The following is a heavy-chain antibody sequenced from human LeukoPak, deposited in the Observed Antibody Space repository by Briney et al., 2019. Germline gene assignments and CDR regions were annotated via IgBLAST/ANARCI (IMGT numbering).Heavy chain of an antibody. CDR1: GFTFSDYY. Sequence: AGGSLRLSCAASGFTFSDYYMSWIRQAPGKGLEWVSYISSSGSTIYYADSVKGRFTISRDNAKNSLNLQMNSLRAEDTAVYYCASTHRYSSNFDYWGQGTLVTVSS. D-gene: IGHD6-13*01. J-gene: IGHJ4*02. CDR2: ISSSGSTI. CDR3: ASTHRYSSNFDY. V-gene: IGHV3-11*01.